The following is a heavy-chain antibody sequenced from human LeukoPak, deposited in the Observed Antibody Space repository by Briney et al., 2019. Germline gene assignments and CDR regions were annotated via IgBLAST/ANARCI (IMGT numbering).Heavy chain of an antibody. J-gene: IGHJ4*02. Sequence: PGGSLRLSCAASGFTFSSYDMSWVRQAPGKGLEWVSGISWNSGSIGYADSVKGRFTISRDNAKNSLYLQMNSLRAEDMALYYCAKDREEQWLVGGGFDYWGQGTLVTVSS. V-gene: IGHV3-9*03. CDR2: ISWNSGSI. CDR3: AKDREEQWLVGGGFDY. D-gene: IGHD6-19*01. CDR1: GFTFSSYD.